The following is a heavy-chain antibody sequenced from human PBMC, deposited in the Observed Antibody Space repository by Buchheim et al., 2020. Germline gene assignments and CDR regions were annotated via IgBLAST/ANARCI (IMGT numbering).Heavy chain of an antibody. CDR1: GGSITSTSHY. D-gene: IGHD3-3*01. CDR3: ARHNNDFLSRSFMDV. CDR2: TYYFGST. Sequence: QLRLQESGPGLAKPSETLSLTCTVSGGSITSTSHYWGWIRQPPGKGLEWIGNTYYFGSTYYNPSLKSRVTISVDTSKNQFSLKLNSVTAADTAVYYCARHNNDFLSRSFMDVWGQGTT. J-gene: IGHJ6*02. V-gene: IGHV4-39*01.